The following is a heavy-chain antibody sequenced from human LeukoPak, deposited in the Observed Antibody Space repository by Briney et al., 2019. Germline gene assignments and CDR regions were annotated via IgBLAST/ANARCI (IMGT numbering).Heavy chain of an antibody. J-gene: IGHJ4*02. V-gene: IGHV4-34*01. CDR3: ARDSDFGDYAYYFDY. Sequence: SETLSLTCAVYGGSFSGYYWSWIRQPPGKGLEWIGEINHSGSTYYNPSLKSRVTISVDTSKNQFSLQLTSVTAADTAVYYCARDSDFGDYAYYFDYWGQGTLVTVPS. CDR1: GGSFSGYY. D-gene: IGHD4-17*01. CDR2: INHSGST.